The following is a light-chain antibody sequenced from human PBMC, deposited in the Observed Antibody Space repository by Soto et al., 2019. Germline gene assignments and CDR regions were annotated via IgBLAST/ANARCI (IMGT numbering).Light chain of an antibody. CDR1: ESVGSN. J-gene: IGKJ4*01. CDR2: GAS. CDR3: QQYNNWPPLT. Sequence: EILLTQSPATLSVSPGERATLSFRTGESVGSNLAWYQQKPGQAPSLLIYGASTMATGIPARFSGSGSGTEFTLTISSLQSEDFAVYYCQQYNNWPPLTFGGGTKVDIK. V-gene: IGKV3-15*01.